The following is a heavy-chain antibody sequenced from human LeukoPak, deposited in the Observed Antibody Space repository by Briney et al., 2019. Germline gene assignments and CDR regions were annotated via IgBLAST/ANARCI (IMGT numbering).Heavy chain of an antibody. CDR3: ARPYYYDSSGYWDY. J-gene: IGHJ4*02. CDR1: GGTFSSYA. V-gene: IGHV1-69*06. Sequence: GASVKVSCKASGGTFSSYAISWVRQAPGQGLEWMGGIIPIFGTANYAQKFQGRVTITADKSTSTAYMELRSLRSDDTAVYYCARPYYYDSSGYWDYWGQGTLVTVSS. CDR2: IIPIFGTA. D-gene: IGHD3-22*01.